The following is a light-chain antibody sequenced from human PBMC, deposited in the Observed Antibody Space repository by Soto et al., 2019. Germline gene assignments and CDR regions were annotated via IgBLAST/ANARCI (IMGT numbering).Light chain of an antibody. J-gene: IGKJ1*01. CDR2: KAS. Sequence: DIQMTQSPSTLSASVGDRVTITCRASQSINIWLAWYQQKPGRAPKLLIYKASTLEGGVPSRFSGSGSGTEFTLTISSLQPDDFATYYCQQYNVYWTFGQGTKVEIK. V-gene: IGKV1-5*03. CDR3: QQYNVYWT. CDR1: QSINIW.